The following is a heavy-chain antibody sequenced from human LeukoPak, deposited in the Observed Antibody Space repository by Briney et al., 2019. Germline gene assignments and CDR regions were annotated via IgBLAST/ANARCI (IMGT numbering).Heavy chain of an antibody. V-gene: IGHV3-23*01. J-gene: IGHJ4*02. D-gene: IGHD5-18*01. CDR2: ISGSGGST. CDR1: GFTFSSYA. CDR3: AKDRGYGYSYGDY. Sequence: GGSLRLSCAASGFTFSSYAMSWVRQAPGKGLEWVSAISGSGGSTYYADSVKGRFTISRDNSKNTLYLQMNSLRAEDMAVYYCAKDRGYGYSYGDYWGQGTLVTVSS.